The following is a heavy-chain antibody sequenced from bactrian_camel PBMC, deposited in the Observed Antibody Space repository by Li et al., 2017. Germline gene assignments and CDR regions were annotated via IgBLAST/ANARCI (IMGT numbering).Heavy chain of an antibody. J-gene: IGHJ4*01. D-gene: IGHD5*01. Sequence: HVQLVESGGGLVQPGGSLRLSCAASGFTFSTHELSWVRQAPGKGLLWVSHINDDGRQLSYLESLKGRFTISRDNAKNTLYLQLNSLKTEDTAIYYCAKEPTSWVQGPQYEYWGQGTQVTVS. CDR3: AKEPTSWVQGPQYEY. CDR2: INDDGRQL. V-gene: IGHV3S1*01. CDR1: GFTFSTHE.